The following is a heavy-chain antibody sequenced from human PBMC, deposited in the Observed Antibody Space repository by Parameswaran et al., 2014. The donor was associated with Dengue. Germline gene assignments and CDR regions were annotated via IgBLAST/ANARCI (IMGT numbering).Heavy chain of an antibody. CDR3: ARGGPELPPGAFDI. CDR2: ISAYNGNT. J-gene: IGHJ3*02. D-gene: IGHD2-15*01. Sequence: SWVRQAPGQGLEWMGWISAYNGNTNYAQKLQGRVTMTTDTSTSTAYMELRSLRSDDTAVYYCARGGPELPPGAFDIWGQGTMVTVSS. V-gene: IGHV1-18*01.